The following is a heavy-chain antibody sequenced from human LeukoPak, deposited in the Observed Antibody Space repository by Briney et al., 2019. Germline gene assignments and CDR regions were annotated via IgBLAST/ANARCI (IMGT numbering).Heavy chain of an antibody. CDR3: AKGGLQTRNWYFAL. CDR2: ISSSSSTI. Sequence: GGSQRLSCAASGFTFSSYSMNWVRQAPGKGLEWVSHISSSSSTIYYADSVKGRFTISRDNAKNSPYLQMNSLRAEDTAVYYCAKGGLQTRNWYFALWGRGTLVTVSS. CDR1: GFTFSSYS. D-gene: IGHD5-18*01. V-gene: IGHV3-48*01. J-gene: IGHJ2*01.